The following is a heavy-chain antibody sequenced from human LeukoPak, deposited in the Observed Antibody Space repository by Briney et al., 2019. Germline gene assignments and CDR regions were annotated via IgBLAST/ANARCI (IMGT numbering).Heavy chain of an antibody. CDR3: ARGRLWGYYYYGMDV. CDR1: GGSFSGYY. J-gene: IGHJ6*02. CDR2: INHSGST. D-gene: IGHD4/OR15-4a*01. Sequence: SETLSLTCAVYGGSFSGYYWSWIRQPPGKGLEWIGEINHSGSTNYNPSLKSRVTISVDTSKNQFSLKLSSVTAADTAVYYCARGRLWGYYYYGMDVWGQGTTVTVSS. V-gene: IGHV4-34*01.